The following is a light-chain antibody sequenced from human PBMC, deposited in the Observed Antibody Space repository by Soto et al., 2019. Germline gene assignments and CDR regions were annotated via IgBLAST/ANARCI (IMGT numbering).Light chain of an antibody. V-gene: IGKV3-20*01. CDR3: QQYGSSPR. Sequence: EIVLTQSPGTLSLSPGDRATLSCRASQSVTSSYLAWYQQKPGQAPRLLIYGASSRATGIPDRFSGSGSGTDFTLTISRLEPEDCAVYYCQQYGSSPRFGQGTKVDIK. CDR1: QSVTSSY. CDR2: GAS. J-gene: IGKJ1*01.